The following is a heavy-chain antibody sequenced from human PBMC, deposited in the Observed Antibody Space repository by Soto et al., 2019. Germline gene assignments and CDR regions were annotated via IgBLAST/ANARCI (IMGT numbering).Heavy chain of an antibody. CDR1: GFTFSSYT. J-gene: IGHJ4*02. V-gene: IGHV3-48*02. Sequence: EVQLVESGGGLVQPGGSLRLSYAASGFTFSSYTMNWVRQAPGKGLEWVSYISRSSTTIYYADSVKGRFTISRDNAKNSLYLQMNSLRDEDTAVYYCARDGGQQLVFDSWGQGTLVTVSS. D-gene: IGHD6-13*01. CDR3: ARDGGQQLVFDS. CDR2: ISRSSTTI.